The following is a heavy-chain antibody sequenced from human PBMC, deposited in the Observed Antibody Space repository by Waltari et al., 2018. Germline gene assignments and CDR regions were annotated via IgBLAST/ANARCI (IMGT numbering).Heavy chain of an antibody. CDR2: TSYSGNT. D-gene: IGHD3-9*01. J-gene: IGHJ4*02. CDR3: ARDFTVRYFDWLSQGDLYYFDN. CDR1: GYSIRSSPSY. Sequence: QRRESGPGRMKTSETWSLTCPAPGYSIRSSPSYWAWHRHPPGKGLEWIGSTSYSGNTYYNPSLKSRATVAVDTSKNQFSLNLISVTAADTAVYFCARDFTVRYFDWLSQGDLYYFDNWGQGTLVTVSP. V-gene: IGHV4-39*07.